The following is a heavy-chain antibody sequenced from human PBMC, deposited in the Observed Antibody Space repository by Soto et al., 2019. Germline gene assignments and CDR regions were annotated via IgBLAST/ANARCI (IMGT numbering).Heavy chain of an antibody. D-gene: IGHD6-13*01. J-gene: IGHJ5*02. CDR2: IYYSGTT. CDR3: ARDRKSSSSSYSGLIP. CDR1: GGSIRSGGYY. V-gene: IGHV4-31*03. Sequence: QVQLQASGPGLVKPSQTLSLTCTGSGGSIRSGGYYWSWNRKHPGKGLEWMGYIYYSGTTYYNPSRKSRVTISVDPSKNQYSLRLSSVAAADTAVYYRARDRKSSSSSYSGLIPWGQGTPVTVSS.